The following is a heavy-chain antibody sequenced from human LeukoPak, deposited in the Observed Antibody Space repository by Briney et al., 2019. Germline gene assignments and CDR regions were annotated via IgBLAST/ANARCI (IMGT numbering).Heavy chain of an antibody. Sequence: PSETLSLTCTVSGGSISSYYWSWIRQPPGKGLEWIGRIYTSGSTNYNPSLKSRVTISVDTSKNQFSLKLSSVTAADTAVYYCATGSPLQTNYFDYWGQGTLVTVSS. CDR3: ATGSPLQTNYFDY. J-gene: IGHJ4*02. CDR2: IYTSGST. D-gene: IGHD4-11*01. V-gene: IGHV4-4*08. CDR1: GGSISSYY.